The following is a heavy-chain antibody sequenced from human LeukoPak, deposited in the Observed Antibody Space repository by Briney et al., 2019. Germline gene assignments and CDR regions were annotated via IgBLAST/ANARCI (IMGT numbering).Heavy chain of an antibody. CDR3: GILTLSPG. V-gene: IGHV3-48*03. CDR2: ISSSGGST. J-gene: IGHJ4*02. Sequence: PGGSLRLSCAASGFTFSSYEMNWVRQAPGKGLEWVSYISSSGGSTYYADSVKGRFTISRDTAKNTLYLQMNSLRVDDTAVYYCGILTLSPGWGQGTLVTVSS. D-gene: IGHD1-14*01. CDR1: GFTFSSYE.